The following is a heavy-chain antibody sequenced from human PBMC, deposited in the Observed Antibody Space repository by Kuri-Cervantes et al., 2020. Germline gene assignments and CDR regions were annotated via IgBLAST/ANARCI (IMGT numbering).Heavy chain of an antibody. Sequence: ESLKISCTVSGGSVSSGSYYWSCIRQPPGKGLEWLGYIDYSGSTNYNPSLKSRVTISLDTSKNQFSLKLSSVTAADTAVYYCARVGMITSDYWGQGTLVTVSS. V-gene: IGHV4-61*01. CDR2: IDYSGST. D-gene: IGHD3-16*01. CDR1: GGSVSSGSYY. CDR3: ARVGMITSDY. J-gene: IGHJ4*02.